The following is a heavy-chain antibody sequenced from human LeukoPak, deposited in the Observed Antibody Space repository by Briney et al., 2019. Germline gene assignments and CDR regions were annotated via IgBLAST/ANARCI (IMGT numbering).Heavy chain of an antibody. CDR1: GYTFTGYY. CDR2: INPNSGGT. Sequence: ASVKVSCKASGYTFTGYYMHWVRQAPGQGLEWMGWINPNSGGTNYAQKFQGRVTMTRDTSISTAYMELSRLRSDDTAVYYCARSLSGSYRRPENHFDYWGQGTLVTVSS. CDR3: ARSLSGSYRRPENHFDY. J-gene: IGHJ4*02. D-gene: IGHD1-26*01. V-gene: IGHV1-2*02.